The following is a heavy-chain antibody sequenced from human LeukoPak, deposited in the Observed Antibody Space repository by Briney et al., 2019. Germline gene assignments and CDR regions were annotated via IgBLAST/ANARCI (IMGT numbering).Heavy chain of an antibody. CDR2: MNPNSGGT. CDR1: GYTFTIYD. J-gene: IGHJ6*02. D-gene: IGHD3-3*01. V-gene: IGHV1-8*01. Sequence: GASVKVSCKASGYTFTIYDINWVRQAPGQGLEWVGWMNPNSGGTVYAQKFQGRVSITRDTSIGTLYRELNSLRSEDTAVYYCARGAIFGVTPRGYGMDVWGQGTTVTVSS. CDR3: ARGAIFGVTPRGYGMDV.